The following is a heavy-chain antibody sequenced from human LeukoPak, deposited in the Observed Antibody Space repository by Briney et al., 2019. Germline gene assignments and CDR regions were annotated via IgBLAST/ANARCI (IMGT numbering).Heavy chain of an antibody. J-gene: IGHJ5*02. CDR2: MNPNSGDT. CDR3: ARDRVRGRDGYRPNWFDP. D-gene: IGHD5-24*01. CDR1: GYTFTSYD. V-gene: IGHV1-8*01. Sequence: VASVKVSCKASGYTFTSYDINWVRQATGQGLEWMGWMNPNSGDTGYAQKFQGRVTMTRDTSISTAYMELSRLRSDDTAVYYCARDRVRGRDGYRPNWFDPWGQGTLVTVSS.